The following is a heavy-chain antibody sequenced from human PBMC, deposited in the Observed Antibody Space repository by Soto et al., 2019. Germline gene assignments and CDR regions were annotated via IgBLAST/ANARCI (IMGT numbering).Heavy chain of an antibody. D-gene: IGHD6-13*01. CDR3: AKRVGGYSSRWVDY. V-gene: IGHV3-23*01. Sequence: GGSLRLSCAASGFTFSSYAMSWVRQAPGKGLEWVSAISGSGGSTYYAYSVKGLFTISRDNSKNTLYLQMNSLRAEDTAVYYCAKRVGGYSSRWVDYWGQGTLVTVSS. J-gene: IGHJ4*02. CDR2: ISGSGGST. CDR1: GFTFSSYA.